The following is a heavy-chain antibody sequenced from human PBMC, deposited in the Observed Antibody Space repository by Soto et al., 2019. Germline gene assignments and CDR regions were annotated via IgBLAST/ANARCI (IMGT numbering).Heavy chain of an antibody. CDR2: ISHDGSNK. V-gene: IGHV3-30*18. CDR1: GFSFSTYG. D-gene: IGHD3-3*01. CDR3: AKDTYYYSGSGHYVLDY. J-gene: IGHJ4*02. Sequence: PGGSLRLSCAASGFSFSTYGMHWVRQAPGKGLEWVAAISHDGSNKYYVDSVKGRFTISRDSSKNTLYLEMNSLRAEDTAVYFCAKDTYYYSGSGHYVLDYRGQGTLVTVSA.